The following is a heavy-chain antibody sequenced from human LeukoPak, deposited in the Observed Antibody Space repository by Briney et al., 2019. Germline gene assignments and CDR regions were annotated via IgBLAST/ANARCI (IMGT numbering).Heavy chain of an antibody. CDR1: GFTFSSYW. CDR2: IKQDGSEK. V-gene: IGHV3-7*01. CDR3: ARDTGNDSSGYHTPFDY. D-gene: IGHD3-22*01. Sequence: GGSLRLSCAASGFTFSSYWMSWVRQAPGKGLEWVANIKQDGSEKYYVDSVKGRFTISRDNAKNSLYLQMNSLRAEDTAVYYCARDTGNDSSGYHTPFDYWGQGTLVAVSS. J-gene: IGHJ4*02.